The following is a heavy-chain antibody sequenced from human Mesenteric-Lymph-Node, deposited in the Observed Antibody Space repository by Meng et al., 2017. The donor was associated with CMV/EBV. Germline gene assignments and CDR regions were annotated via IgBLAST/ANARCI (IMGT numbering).Heavy chain of an antibody. CDR1: GFTFANYE. CDR2: VSYEGRSR. Sequence: GGSLRLSCTASGFTFANYEMNWVRQAPGKGLEWVAVVSYEGRSRFHADSVEGRFSISRDNSKSTVYLQMNSLRADDTAIYYCTRRMNIDAFDFWGQGTLVTVSS. D-gene: IGHD1/OR15-1a*01. CDR3: TRRMNIDAFDF. V-gene: IGHV3-30*04. J-gene: IGHJ3*01.